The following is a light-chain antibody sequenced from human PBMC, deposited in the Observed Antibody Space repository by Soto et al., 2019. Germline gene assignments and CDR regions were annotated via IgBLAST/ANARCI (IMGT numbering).Light chain of an antibody. CDR1: SSDVGGYNY. CDR2: DVS. CDR3: SSYTGSSTLV. Sequence: QSALTQPPSVSGSPGQSITISCTGTSSDVGGYNYVSWYQQHPGKAPKLMIYDVSNRPSGVSNRFSGSKSGNTASLTISGLQAEDEADYYCSSYTGSSTLVFGTGTKLTVL. V-gene: IGLV2-14*01. J-gene: IGLJ1*01.